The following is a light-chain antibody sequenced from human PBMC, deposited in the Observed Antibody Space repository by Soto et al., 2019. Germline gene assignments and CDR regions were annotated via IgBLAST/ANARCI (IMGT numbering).Light chain of an antibody. Sequence: QSALTQPASVSGSPGQSITISCTGTSTEFRDYKYVSWYQQSPGSAPKLLIYEVSNRPSGVSNRFSGSKSGNTASLTISGLRAEDAADYYCSAYLNRNLIFGGGTKLTVL. CDR3: SAYLNRNLI. CDR2: EVS. V-gene: IGLV2-14*01. J-gene: IGLJ2*01. CDR1: STEFRDYKY.